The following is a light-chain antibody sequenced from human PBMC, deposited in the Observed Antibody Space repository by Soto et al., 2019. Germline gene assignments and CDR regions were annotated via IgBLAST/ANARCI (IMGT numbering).Light chain of an antibody. V-gene: IGLV2-14*01. Sequence: QSVLTQPASVSGSPGQSITISCTGSSSDIGAYNYVSWYQQSPGKAPKLIIYEVSNRPSGISNRFSGSKSGNTASLTISGPQAEDEADYHCSSYTSTTILVFGGGTKLTVL. CDR2: EVS. CDR1: SSDIGAYNY. J-gene: IGLJ2*01. CDR3: SSYTSTTILV.